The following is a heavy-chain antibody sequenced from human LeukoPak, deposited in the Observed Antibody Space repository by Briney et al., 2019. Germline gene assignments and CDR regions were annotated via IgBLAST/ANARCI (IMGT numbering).Heavy chain of an antibody. CDR3: ATQLNYYYGSGSPGIFDY. J-gene: IGHJ4*02. V-gene: IGHV1-69*05. CDR1: GGTFSSYA. Sequence: GASVKVSCKASGGTFSSYAISWVRQAPGQGLEWMGRIIPIFGTANYAQKFQGRVTITTDESTSTACMELSSLRSEDTAVYYCATQLNYYYGSGSPGIFDYWGQGTLVTVSS. D-gene: IGHD3-10*01. CDR2: IIPIFGTA.